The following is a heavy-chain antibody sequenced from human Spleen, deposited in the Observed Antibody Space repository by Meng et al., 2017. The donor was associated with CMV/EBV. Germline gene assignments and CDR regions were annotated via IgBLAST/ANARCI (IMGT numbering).Heavy chain of an antibody. CDR1: GGSISSYY. J-gene: IGHJ5*02. V-gene: IGHV4-4*07. CDR2: IYTSGST. CDR3: ARATIVGASGWFDP. Sequence: HVQLPGACPGLVHPSEPLSLPSPVFGGSISSYYWSWIRQPAGKGLEWIGRIYTSGSTNYNPSLKSRVTMSVDTSKNQFSLKLSSVTAADTAVYYCARATIVGASGWFDPWGQGTLVTVSS. D-gene: IGHD1-26*01.